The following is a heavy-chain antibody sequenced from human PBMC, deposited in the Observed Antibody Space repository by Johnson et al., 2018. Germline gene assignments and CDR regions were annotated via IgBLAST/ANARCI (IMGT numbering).Heavy chain of an antibody. Sequence: QVQLVQSGGGVVQPGRSLRLSCAASGFTLSSYGMHWVRQAPGKGLEWVAVIAYDGSRKYHADSVKGRFTISRDNSKNTLYLQMNSLRAEDTAVYYCAKDRVSAGGFAFDIWGQGTMVTVSS. CDR3: AKDRVSAGGFAFDI. J-gene: IGHJ3*02. CDR2: IAYDGSRK. CDR1: GFTLSSYG. V-gene: IGHV3-30*18. D-gene: IGHD6-13*01.